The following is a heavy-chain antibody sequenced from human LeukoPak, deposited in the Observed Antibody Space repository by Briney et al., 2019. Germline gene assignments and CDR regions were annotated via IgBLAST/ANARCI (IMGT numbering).Heavy chain of an antibody. J-gene: IGHJ4*02. CDR3: ARYTANKSGYSFDY. Sequence: PSETLSLTCAVSGYSISSGYYCSWIRQPPGKRQEWIATINHSGETYYNPSLKSRVTISVDTSKNQFSLKLSSVTAAGTAIYYCARYTANKSGYSFDYWGQGTLVTVSS. D-gene: IGHD3-22*01. CDR2: INHSGET. CDR1: GYSISSGYY. V-gene: IGHV4-38-2*01.